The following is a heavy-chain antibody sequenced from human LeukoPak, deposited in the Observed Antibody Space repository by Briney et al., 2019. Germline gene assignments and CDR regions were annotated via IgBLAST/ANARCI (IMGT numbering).Heavy chain of an antibody. CDR2: ISAYNGNT. Sequence: ASVKVSCKASGYTFTSYGISWVRQAPGQGLEWIGWISAYNGNTSYAQKLQGRVTMTTDTSTSTAYMELRSLRSDDTAVYYCARPRGVVVPAALFDYWGQGTLVTVSS. CDR1: GYTFTSYG. V-gene: IGHV1-18*01. CDR3: ARPRGVVVPAALFDY. D-gene: IGHD2-2*01. J-gene: IGHJ4*02.